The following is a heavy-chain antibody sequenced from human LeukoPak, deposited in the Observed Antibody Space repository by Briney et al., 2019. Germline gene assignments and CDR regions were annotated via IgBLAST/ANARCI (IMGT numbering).Heavy chain of an antibody. CDR2: ISGSGGST. D-gene: IGHD6-13*01. Sequence: HPGGSLRLSCAASGFTFSSYAMSWVRQAPGKGLEWVSAISGSGGSTYYADSVKGQFTISRDNSKNTLYLQMNSLRAEDTAVYYCAKDGSIAAAGIYFDYWGQGTLVTVSS. J-gene: IGHJ4*02. V-gene: IGHV3-23*01. CDR1: GFTFSSYA. CDR3: AKDGSIAAAGIYFDY.